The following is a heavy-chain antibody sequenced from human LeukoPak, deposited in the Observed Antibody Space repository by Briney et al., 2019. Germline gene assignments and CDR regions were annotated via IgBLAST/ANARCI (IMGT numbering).Heavy chain of an antibody. Sequence: SQTLSLTCAVSGGSISSGGYSWSWIRQPPGKGLEWIGYIYYSGSTYYNPSLKSRVTISVDTSKNQFSLKLSSVTAADTAVYYCARGRGPRMVGATFYYGMDVWGQGTTVTVSS. CDR2: IYYSGST. D-gene: IGHD1-26*01. CDR3: ARGRGPRMVGATFYYGMDV. CDR1: GGSISSGGYS. J-gene: IGHJ6*02. V-gene: IGHV4-30-4*07.